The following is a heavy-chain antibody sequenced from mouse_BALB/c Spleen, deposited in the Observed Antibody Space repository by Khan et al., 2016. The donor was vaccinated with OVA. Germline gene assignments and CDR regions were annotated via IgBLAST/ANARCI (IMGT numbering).Heavy chain of an antibody. Sequence: QVQLKESGGEVVRPGTSVKISCKASGYTFTNYWLGWVKQRPGHGLEWIGDIYPGGDYTNYNEKFKGKATLTVDTSSSTANMQLRSLTSEDSAVYFCSRWATWYFDVWGAGTTVTVSS. V-gene: IGHV1-63*02. J-gene: IGHJ1*01. D-gene: IGHD3-1*01. CDR1: GYTFTNYW. CDR2: IYPGGDYT. CDR3: SRWATWYFDV.